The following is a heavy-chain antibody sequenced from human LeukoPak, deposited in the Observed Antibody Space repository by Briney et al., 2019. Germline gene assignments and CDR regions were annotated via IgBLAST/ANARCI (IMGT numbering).Heavy chain of an antibody. V-gene: IGHV4-34*01. Sequence: PSETLSLTCAVYGGSFSGYYWSWIRQPPGKGLEWIGEINYSGSTNYNPSLKSRVTISVDTSKNQFSLKLSSVTAADTAVYYCARRYYDFWSGPLNFDYWGQGTLVTVSS. CDR3: ARRYYDFWSGPLNFDY. CDR1: GGSFSGYY. D-gene: IGHD3-3*01. J-gene: IGHJ4*02. CDR2: INYSGST.